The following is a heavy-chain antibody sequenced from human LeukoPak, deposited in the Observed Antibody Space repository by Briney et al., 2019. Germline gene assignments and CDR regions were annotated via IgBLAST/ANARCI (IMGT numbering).Heavy chain of an antibody. J-gene: IGHJ6*03. D-gene: IGHD2-8*01. CDR2: INPNSGGT. CDR1: GYTFTGYY. V-gene: IGHV1-2*02. CDR3: ARSGANGYYYYYMDV. Sequence: ASVKVSCKASGYTFTGYYMHWVRQAPGQGLEWMGWINPNSGGTNYAQKFQGRVTMTRDTSISTAYMELSRLRSDDTAVYYCARSGANGYYYYYMDVWGKGTTVTVSS.